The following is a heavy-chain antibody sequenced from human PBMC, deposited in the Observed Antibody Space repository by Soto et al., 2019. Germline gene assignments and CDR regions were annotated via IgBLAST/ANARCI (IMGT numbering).Heavy chain of an antibody. D-gene: IGHD3-10*01. CDR3: ARDPRVTMVRGVRLGDYYYYYMDV. J-gene: IGHJ6*03. CDR1: SGSISSSNW. CDR2: IYHSGST. V-gene: IGHV4-4*02. Sequence: SETLSLTCAVSSGSISSSNWWSWVRQPPGKGLEWIGEIYHSGSTNYNPSLKSRVTISVDKSKNQLSLKLSSVTAADTAVYYCARDPRVTMVRGVRLGDYYYYYMDVWGKGTTVTVSS.